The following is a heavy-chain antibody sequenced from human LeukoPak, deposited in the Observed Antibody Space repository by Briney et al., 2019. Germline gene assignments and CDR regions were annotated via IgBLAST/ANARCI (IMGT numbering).Heavy chain of an antibody. Sequence: GRSLRLSCAASGFTFSSYGMHWVRQAPGKGLEWVAVIWYDGSNKYHADSVKGRFTISRDNSKNTLYLQMNSLRAEDTAVYYCARGGRHYDFWSGYSNFDYWGQGTLVTVSS. CDR1: GFTFSSYG. CDR2: IWYDGSNK. J-gene: IGHJ4*02. D-gene: IGHD3-3*01. V-gene: IGHV3-33*01. CDR3: ARGGRHYDFWSGYSNFDY.